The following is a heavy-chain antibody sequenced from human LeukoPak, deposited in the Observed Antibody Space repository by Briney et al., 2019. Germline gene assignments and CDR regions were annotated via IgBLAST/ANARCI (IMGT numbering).Heavy chain of an antibody. CDR2: INPSGGST. D-gene: IGHD6-13*01. CDR1: GYTFTSYY. J-gene: IGHJ5*02. CDR3: ARAYSSSWYWNWFDP. V-gene: IGHV1-46*01. Sequence: GASVKVSCKASGYTFTSYYMHWVRQAPGQGLEWMGIINPSGGSTSYAQKFQGRVTMTRDTSTSTVYMELSSLRSEDTAVYYCARAYSSSWYWNWFDPWGQGTLVTVSS.